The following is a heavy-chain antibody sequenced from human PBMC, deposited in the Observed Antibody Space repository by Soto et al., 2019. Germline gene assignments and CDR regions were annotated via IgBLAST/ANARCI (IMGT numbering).Heavy chain of an antibody. D-gene: IGHD6-6*01. CDR3: ARIAARPKNWFDP. CDR1: GFTFSSYS. CDR2: ISSSSSTI. J-gene: IGHJ5*02. Sequence: EVQLVESGGGLVQPGGSLRLSCAASGFTFSSYSMNWVRQAPGKGLEWVSYISSSSSTIYYADSVKGRFTISRDNAKNSLYLQMISLRDEDTAVYYCARIAARPKNWFDPWGQGTLVTVSS. V-gene: IGHV3-48*02.